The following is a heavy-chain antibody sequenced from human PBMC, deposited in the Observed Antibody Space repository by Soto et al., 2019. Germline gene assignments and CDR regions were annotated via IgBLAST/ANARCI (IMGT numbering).Heavy chain of an antibody. Sequence: QVQLVQSGAEEKKPGASVKVSCKASGYTFTSYAMHWVRQAPGQRLEWMGWINAGNGNTKYSQKFRGRVTITRDTSASTAYMELSSLRSEDTAVYYCASEKWELDSGFDYWGQGTLVTVSS. CDR2: INAGNGNT. CDR3: ASEKWELDSGFDY. J-gene: IGHJ4*02. CDR1: GYTFTSYA. V-gene: IGHV1-3*05. D-gene: IGHD1-26*01.